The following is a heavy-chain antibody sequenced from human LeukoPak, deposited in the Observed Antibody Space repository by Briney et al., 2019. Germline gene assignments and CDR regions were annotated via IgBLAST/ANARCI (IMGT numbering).Heavy chain of an antibody. D-gene: IGHD3-10*01. CDR1: GGSFSGYY. CDR2: INHSGST. V-gene: IGHV4-34*01. J-gene: IGHJ4*02. Sequence: SETLPLTCAVYGGSFSGYYWSWIRQPRGKGLEWIGEINHSGSTNYNPSLKSRVTISVDTSKNQFSLKLSSVTAADTAVYYRARGASRGVDDYWGQGTLVTVSS. CDR3: ARGASRGVDDY.